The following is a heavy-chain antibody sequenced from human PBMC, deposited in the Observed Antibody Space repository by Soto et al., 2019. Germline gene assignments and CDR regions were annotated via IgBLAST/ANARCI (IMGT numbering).Heavy chain of an antibody. CDR1: ELRLRDAW. V-gene: IGHV3-15*07. CDR3: VTDRAR. CDR2: IKRQTDGGTT. D-gene: IGHD3-10*01. J-gene: IGHJ4*02. Sequence: GSLRLSCAASELRLRDAWMHWVRQAPGKGLEWVGRIKRQTDGGTTDYAAPVRGRFSISRDDSKNMLYLQMNSLKTEDTGVYYCVTDRARGGPGTLVTVSS.